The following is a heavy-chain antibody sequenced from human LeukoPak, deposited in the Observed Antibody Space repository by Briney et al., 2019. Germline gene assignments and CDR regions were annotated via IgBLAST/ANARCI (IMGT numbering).Heavy chain of an antibody. J-gene: IGHJ5*02. V-gene: IGHV4-61*02. Sequence: SQTLSLTCTVSGGSISSGSYYWSWIRQPAGKGLEWIGRIYTSGSTNYNPSLKSRVTISVDTSKNQFSLKLSSVTAADTAVYYCAREGDIVVVPAAQLAGVWFDPWGQGTLVTVSS. CDR2: IYTSGST. CDR3: AREGDIVVVPAAQLAGVWFDP. D-gene: IGHD2-2*01. CDR1: GGSISSGSYY.